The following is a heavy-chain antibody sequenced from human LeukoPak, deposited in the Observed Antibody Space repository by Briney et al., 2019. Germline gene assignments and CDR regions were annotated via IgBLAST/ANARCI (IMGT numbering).Heavy chain of an antibody. V-gene: IGHV4-59*01. J-gene: IGHJ4*02. CDR1: GGSISSYY. CDR2: IYYSGST. D-gene: IGHD1-26*01. CDR3: AREGYSGSYLYFDY. Sequence: SETLSLTCTVSGGSISSYYWSWIRQPPGKGLEWIGYIYYSGSTNYNPSLKGRVTISVDTSKNQFSLKLSSVTAADTAVYYCAREGYSGSYLYFDYWGQGTLVTVSS.